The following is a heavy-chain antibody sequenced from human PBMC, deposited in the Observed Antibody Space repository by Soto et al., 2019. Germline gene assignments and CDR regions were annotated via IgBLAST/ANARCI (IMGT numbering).Heavy chain of an antibody. CDR1: GGTFSSYA. Sequence: QVQLVQSGAEVKKPGSSVKVSCKASGGTFSSYAISWVRQAPGQGLEWMGGIIPIFGTANYAQKFQGRVTXXAXEXXSTAYMELSSLRSEDTAVYYCAREADTGHYYGMDVWGQGTTVTVSS. V-gene: IGHV1-69*12. CDR3: AREADTGHYYGMDV. D-gene: IGHD6-25*01. J-gene: IGHJ6*02. CDR2: IIPIFGTA.